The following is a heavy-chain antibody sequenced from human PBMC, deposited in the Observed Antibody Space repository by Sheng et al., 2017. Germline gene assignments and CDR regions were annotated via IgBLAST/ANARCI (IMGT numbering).Heavy chain of an antibody. CDR3: ARYPRNVAAAGWGRYFDY. J-gene: IGHJ4*02. D-gene: IGHD6-13*01. CDR1: GFTFSNYE. CDR2: IKSSGNTM. V-gene: IGHV3-48*03. Sequence: EVQLVESGGGLVQPGGSLRLSCAASGFTFSNYEMNWVRQAPGKGLEWISYIKSSGNTMYYADSVKGRFTISRDNAKNSLFLQMNSLRDEDTAIYYCARYPRNVAAAGWGRYFDYWGQGTLVTVSS.